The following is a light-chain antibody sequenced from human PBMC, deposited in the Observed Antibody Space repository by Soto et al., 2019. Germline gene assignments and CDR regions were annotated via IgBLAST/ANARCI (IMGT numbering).Light chain of an antibody. CDR3: SSYTITSTLVI. J-gene: IGLJ2*01. CDR2: EVN. Sequence: QSALTQPVSVSGSPGQSISVSCTGSSGDVGSYKYVSWYQQHPGKAPKLIIYEVNKRPSGVSDRFSGSKSGNTASLTISGLQAEDEADYYCSSYTITSTLVIFGGGTKLTVL. V-gene: IGLV2-14*01. CDR1: SGDVGSYKY.